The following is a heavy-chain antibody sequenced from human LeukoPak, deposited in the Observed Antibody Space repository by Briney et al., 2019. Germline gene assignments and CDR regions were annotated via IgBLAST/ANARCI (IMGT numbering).Heavy chain of an antibody. D-gene: IGHD6-13*01. CDR1: GFTFSSYS. J-gene: IGHJ4*02. CDR3: AREGVAAAGFDY. Sequence: GGSLRLSCAASGFTFSSYSMNWVRQAPGKGLEWVSSISSSSSYIYYADSVKGRFTISRDNAKNSLYLQMNSLRAEDTAVYYCAREGVAAAGFDYWGQGTLVTVSS. V-gene: IGHV3-21*01. CDR2: ISSSSSYI.